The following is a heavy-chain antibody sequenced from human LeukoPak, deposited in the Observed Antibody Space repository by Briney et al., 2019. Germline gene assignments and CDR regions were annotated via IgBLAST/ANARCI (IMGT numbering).Heavy chain of an antibody. J-gene: IGHJ6*02. CDR3: ARDPPMVRGVIITIYYGMDV. CDR1: GFTFSDYY. D-gene: IGHD3-10*01. V-gene: IGHV3-11*01. Sequence: GGSLRLSCAASGFTFSDYYMSWIRQAPGKGREWVSYISSSGSTIYYADSVKGRFTISRDNAKNSLYLQMNSLRAEDTAVYYCARDPPMVRGVIITIYYGMDVWGQGTTVTVSS. CDR2: ISSSGSTI.